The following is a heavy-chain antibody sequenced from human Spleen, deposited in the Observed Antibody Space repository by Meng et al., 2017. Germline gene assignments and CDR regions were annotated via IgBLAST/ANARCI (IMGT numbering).Heavy chain of an antibody. D-gene: IGHD6-19*01. J-gene: IGHJ1*01. CDR2: IYYSGST. V-gene: IGHV4-31*03. CDR1: GGSISSGGYY. CDR3: ARDGISSGWYRYFQH. Sequence: QVQSHDPVPGLVKPSPTLSLPCTGSGGSISSGGYYWSWIRQHPGKCLEWIGYIYYSGSTYYNPSLKSRVTISVDTSKNQFSLKLRSVTAADTAVYYCARDGISSGWYRYFQHWGQGTLVTVSS.